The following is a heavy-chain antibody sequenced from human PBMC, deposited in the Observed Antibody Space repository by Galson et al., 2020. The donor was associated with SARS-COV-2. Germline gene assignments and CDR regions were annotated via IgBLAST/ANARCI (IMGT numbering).Heavy chain of an antibody. CDR1: GYTFKSYG. J-gene: IGHJ4*02. Sequence: ASVKVSCKASGYTFKSYGISWVRQAPGQGLEWMGWISIYNDRTNYAQNLQGRVTMTADTSTNTAYMELRSLRSDDTAVYYCARLRDLYCSSASCYPFDYWSQGTLVTVSS. V-gene: IGHV1-18*01. D-gene: IGHD2-2*01. CDR2: ISIYNDRT. CDR3: ARLRDLYCSSASCYPFDY.